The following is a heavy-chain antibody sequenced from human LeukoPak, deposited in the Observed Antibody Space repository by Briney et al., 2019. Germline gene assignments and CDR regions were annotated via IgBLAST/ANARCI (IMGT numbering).Heavy chain of an antibody. CDR2: IIPILGIA. D-gene: IGHD3-22*01. V-gene: IGHV1-69*04. Sequence: GASVKVSCKASGGTFSSYTISWVRQAPGQGLEWMGRIIPILGIANYAQKFQGRVTITAVKSTSTAYMELSSLRSEDTAVYYCARDRDGSSGYYRYYYYYMDVWGKGTTVTVSS. CDR1: GGTFSSYT. CDR3: ARDRDGSSGYYRYYYYYMDV. J-gene: IGHJ6*03.